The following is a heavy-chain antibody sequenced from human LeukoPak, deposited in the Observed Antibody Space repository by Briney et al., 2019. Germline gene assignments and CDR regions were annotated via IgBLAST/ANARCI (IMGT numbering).Heavy chain of an antibody. D-gene: IGHD7-27*01. V-gene: IGHV3-21*01. CDR3: ARENSWGYYFDY. J-gene: IGHJ4*02. CDR2: ISSSSSYI. Sequence: GGSLRLSCAASGFTFSSYSMNWVRQAPGKGLEWVSSISSSSSYIYYADSVKGRFTISRDNAKNSLYLQMNSLRAEDTAVYYCARENSWGYYFDYWGQGTLVTVSS. CDR1: GFTFSSYS.